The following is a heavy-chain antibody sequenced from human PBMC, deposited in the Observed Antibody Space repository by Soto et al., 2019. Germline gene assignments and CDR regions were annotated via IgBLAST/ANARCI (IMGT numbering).Heavy chain of an antibody. CDR1: GFTFYTYA. V-gene: IGHV3-23*01. J-gene: IGHJ4*02. D-gene: IGHD3-10*01. CDR2: ISGSGADT. CDR3: AETGSYWYYLDS. Sequence: PGGSLRLSCVGSGFTFYTYAMSWVRQAPGKGLEWVSVISGSGADTYYADPVKGRFTISRDSSKSTLYLQMNSLRAEDTAVYYFAETGSYWYYLDSGGEGTRVTVSP.